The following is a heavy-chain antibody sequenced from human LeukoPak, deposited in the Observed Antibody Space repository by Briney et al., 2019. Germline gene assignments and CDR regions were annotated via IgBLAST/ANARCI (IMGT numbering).Heavy chain of an antibody. CDR1: GYTFTSYG. D-gene: IGHD3-22*01. J-gene: IGHJ4*02. V-gene: IGHV1-18*01. CDR2: ISAYNGNT. CDR3: ARANYYDSSGYYYYFDY. Sequence: ASVTVSCTASGYTFTSYGISWVRQAPGQGLEWMGWISAYNGNTNYAQKLQGRVTMTTDTSTSTAYMELRSLRSDDTAVYYCARANYYDSSGYYYYFDYWGQGTLVTVSS.